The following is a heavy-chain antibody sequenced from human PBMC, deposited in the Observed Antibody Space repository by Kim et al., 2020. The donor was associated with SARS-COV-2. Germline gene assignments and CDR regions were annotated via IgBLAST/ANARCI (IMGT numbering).Heavy chain of an antibody. V-gene: IGHV3-48*02. Sequence: YADSVKGRFTMSRDNAKRSLYLQMNSLRDEDTAVYYCARGGNNGNALDSWGQGTLVTVSS. J-gene: IGHJ5*01. CDR3: ARGGNNGNALDS. D-gene: IGHD1-1*01.